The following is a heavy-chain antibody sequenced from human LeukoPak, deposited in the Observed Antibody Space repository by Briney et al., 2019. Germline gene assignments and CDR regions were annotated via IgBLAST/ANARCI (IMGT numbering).Heavy chain of an antibody. J-gene: IGHJ5*02. CDR2: ISESGDTP. D-gene: IGHD3-9*01. V-gene: IGHV3-23*01. CDR1: GFTFSSYA. Sequence: GGSLRLSCTASGFTFSSYAMSWVRQAPGKGLKWVSSISESGDTPYYADSVKGRFTISRDNSKNTLHLEMNSLRTEDTAVYYCANSKPVRCFDWLWFDLWGQGTLVTVSS. CDR3: ANSKPVRCFDWLWFDL.